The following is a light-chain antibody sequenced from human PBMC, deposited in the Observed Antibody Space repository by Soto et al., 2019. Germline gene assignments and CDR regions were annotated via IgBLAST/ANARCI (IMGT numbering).Light chain of an antibody. J-gene: IGKJ4*01. CDR1: QSISRY. CDR2: AAS. Sequence: DIQITQSPSSLSSSLLERFTIACRASQSISRYLNWYQHKPGKAPNLLIYAASSLKPGVPSRFSGSGSGTDFTLTISSLQPEDFATYYCQQTYSIPLTFGGGTKVDIK. CDR3: QQTYSIPLT. V-gene: IGKV1-39*01.